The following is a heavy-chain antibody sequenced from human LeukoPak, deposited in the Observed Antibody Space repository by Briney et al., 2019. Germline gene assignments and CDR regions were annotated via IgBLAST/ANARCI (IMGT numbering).Heavy chain of an antibody. D-gene: IGHD5-18*01. Sequence: PGGSLRLSCAASGFTFSGSAMYWVRQASGEGLGWVGRIRSKASSYATVYAASVKGRFTISRDDSKNTAYLQMNSLKTEDTAVYYCTSGGCSYGSLNFWGQGTLVTVSS. CDR1: GFTFSGSA. J-gene: IGHJ4*02. CDR2: IRSKASSYAT. V-gene: IGHV3-73*01. CDR3: TSGGCSYGSLNF.